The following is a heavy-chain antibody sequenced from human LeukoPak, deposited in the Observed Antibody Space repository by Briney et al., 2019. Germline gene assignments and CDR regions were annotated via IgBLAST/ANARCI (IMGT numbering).Heavy chain of an antibody. CDR3: ARELVPTAGRYYFDY. V-gene: IGHV1-69*06. CDR2: IIPIFGTA. J-gene: IGHJ4*02. D-gene: IGHD4-17*01. Sequence: GSSVKVSCKASGGTFSSYAISWVRQAPGQGLEWMGGIIPIFGTANYAQKFQGRVTITADKSTSTVYMELSSLGSEDTAVFYCARELVPTAGRYYFDYWGQGTLVTVSS. CDR1: GGTFSSYA.